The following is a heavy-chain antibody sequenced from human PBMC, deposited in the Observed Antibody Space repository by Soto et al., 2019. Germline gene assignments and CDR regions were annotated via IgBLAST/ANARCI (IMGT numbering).Heavy chain of an antibody. CDR1: GFTFSSYG. V-gene: IGHV3-33*01. D-gene: IGHD5-18*01. CDR3: ARERIQLWQRYFYYAMDV. Sequence: QVQLVESGGGVVQPGRSLRLSCAASGFTFSSYGMHWVRQAPGKGLEWVAVIWHDGRNKYYTDSVKGQFTISRDNSKNTLYLQMNSLRAEDTAVYYWARERIQLWQRYFYYAMDVWGQGTTVTVSS. J-gene: IGHJ6*02. CDR2: IWHDGRNK.